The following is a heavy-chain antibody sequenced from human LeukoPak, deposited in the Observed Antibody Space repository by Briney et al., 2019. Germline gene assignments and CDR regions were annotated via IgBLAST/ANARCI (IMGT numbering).Heavy chain of an antibody. CDR3: AKDRILSRGPNYYYYMDV. CDR1: GFTFDDYA. Sequence: GGSLRPSCAASGFTFDDYAKHWVRQAPGKGLEWVSGISWNSGSIGYADSVKGRFTISRDNAKNSLYLQMNSLRAEDTAVYYCAKDRILSRGPNYYYYMDVWGKGTTVTVSS. CDR2: ISWNSGSI. V-gene: IGHV3-9*01. J-gene: IGHJ6*03. D-gene: IGHD3-10*01.